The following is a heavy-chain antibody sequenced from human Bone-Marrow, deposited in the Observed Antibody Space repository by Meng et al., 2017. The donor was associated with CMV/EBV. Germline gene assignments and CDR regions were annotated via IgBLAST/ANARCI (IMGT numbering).Heavy chain of an antibody. D-gene: IGHD1-26*01. J-gene: IGHJ4*02. CDR1: GFTFSSYW. V-gene: IGHV3-74*01. CDR3: ARDRSGSYYFDY. Sequence: LKISCAASGFTFSSYWMHWVRQAPGKGLVWVSRINSDGSSTSYADSVKGRFTISRDNAKNTLYLQMNSLRAEDTAVYYCARDRSGSYYFDYWGQGTLVTVSS. CDR2: INSDGSST.